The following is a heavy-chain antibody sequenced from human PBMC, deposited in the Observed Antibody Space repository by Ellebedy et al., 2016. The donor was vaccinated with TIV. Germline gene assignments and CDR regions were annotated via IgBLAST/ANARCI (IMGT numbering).Heavy chain of an antibody. D-gene: IGHD5-12*01. Sequence: PGGSLRLSCAASGFTFSTYGLHRVRQAPGKGLEWVAVVWYDGSDKYYADSVKGRFTISRDNSKNTLFLQMNSLRAEDTAVYYCARDPNSPGDTGYGDYWGQGVVVTVST. CDR1: GFTFSTYG. J-gene: IGHJ4*02. V-gene: IGHV3-33*01. CDR3: ARDPNSPGDTGYGDY. CDR2: VWYDGSDK.